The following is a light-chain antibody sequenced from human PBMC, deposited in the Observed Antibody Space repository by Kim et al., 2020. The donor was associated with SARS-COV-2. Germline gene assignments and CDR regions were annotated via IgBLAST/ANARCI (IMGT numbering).Light chain of an antibody. CDR3: QAWDSSVHVV. CDR2: RDN. CDR1: KLGGKY. J-gene: IGLJ2*01. Sequence: SPGQAAHLPCSGDKLGGKYAAWYQQKPGQPPVLGISRDNKRPSGIPERFSGSNSGNTATLTISGTQSMDEADYYCQAWDSSVHVVFGGGTQLTVL. V-gene: IGLV3-1*01.